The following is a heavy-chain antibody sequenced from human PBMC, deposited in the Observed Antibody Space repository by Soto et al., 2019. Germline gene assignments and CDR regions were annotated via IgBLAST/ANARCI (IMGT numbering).Heavy chain of an antibody. CDR3: ARVFRGYSYGYFDY. Sequence: GASVKVSCKASGYTFTGYYMHWVRQAPGQGLEWMGWINPNSGGTNYAQKFQGRVTMTRDTSISTAYMELSRLRSDDTAVYYCARVFRGYSYGYFDYWGQGTLVTVSS. J-gene: IGHJ4*02. V-gene: IGHV1-2*02. CDR1: GYTFTGYY. D-gene: IGHD5-18*01. CDR2: INPNSGGT.